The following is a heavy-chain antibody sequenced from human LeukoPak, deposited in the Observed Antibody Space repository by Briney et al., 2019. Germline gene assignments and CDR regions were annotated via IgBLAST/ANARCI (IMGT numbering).Heavy chain of an antibody. D-gene: IGHD6-19*01. CDR1: GFTFSSYS. J-gene: IGHJ4*02. CDR3: ARDHRLVLPFDY. V-gene: IGHV3-21*01. CDR2: ISSSSSYI. Sequence: RAGGSLRLSCAASGFTFSSYSMNWVRQAPGKGLEWVSSISSSSSYIYYADSVKGRFTISRDNAKNSLHLQMNSLRAEDTAVYYCARDHRLVLPFDYWGQGTLVTVSS.